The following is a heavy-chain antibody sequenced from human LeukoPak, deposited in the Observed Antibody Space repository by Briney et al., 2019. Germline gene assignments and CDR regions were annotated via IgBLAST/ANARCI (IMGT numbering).Heavy chain of an antibody. CDR1: GGSFSGYY. CDR2: INHSGST. D-gene: IGHD3-3*01. CDR3: ARHRINPHFGVVPLDY. J-gene: IGHJ4*02. Sequence: SETLSLTCAVYGGSFSGYYWSWIRQPPGKGLEWIGEINHSGSTNYNPSLKSRVTISVDTSKNQFSLKLSSVTAADTAVYYCARHRINPHFGVVPLDYWGQGTLVTVSS. V-gene: IGHV4-34*01.